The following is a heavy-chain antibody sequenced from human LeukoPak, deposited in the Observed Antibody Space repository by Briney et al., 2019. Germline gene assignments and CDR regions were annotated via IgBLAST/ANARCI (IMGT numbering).Heavy chain of an antibody. V-gene: IGHV3-66*01. J-gene: IGHJ4*02. D-gene: IGHD6-13*01. Sequence: HPGGSLRLSCAASGFTFSNYAMSWVRQAPGKGLEWVSVIYSGGSTFYADSVKGRFTISRDNSKNTLYLQMNSLRAEDTAVYYCARGGYYYDFWGQGTLVTVSS. CDR3: ARGGYYYDF. CDR2: IYSGGST. CDR1: GFTFSNYA.